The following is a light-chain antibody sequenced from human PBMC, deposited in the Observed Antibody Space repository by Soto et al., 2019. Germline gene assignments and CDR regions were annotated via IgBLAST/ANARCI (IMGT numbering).Light chain of an antibody. CDR3: QQYTKWWT. Sequence: EIVLTQSPATLSVSPGEGVTLSCRASQGVGRNFAWYQQKPGQAPRLLIYAASTRATGIPARFSGSGSGTEFTLTISSLQSEDFAVYYCQQYTKWWTFGQGNKVEIK. V-gene: IGKV3-15*01. CDR2: AAS. CDR1: QGVGRN. J-gene: IGKJ1*01.